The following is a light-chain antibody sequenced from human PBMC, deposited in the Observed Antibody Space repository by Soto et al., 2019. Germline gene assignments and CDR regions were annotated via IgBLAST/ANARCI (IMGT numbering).Light chain of an antibody. V-gene: IGKV1-5*01. CDR2: DAS. CDR1: QRISTW. J-gene: IGKJ2*02. CDR3: QQYNMFSPCT. Sequence: DIQMTQSPSTVSASVGDRVTITCRASQRISTWLAWYQQKPGKVPRLLIYDASNLESGVPSRFSGSGSGTEFTLTISSLQPDDFATYYCQQYNMFSPCTFGQGTKLDIK.